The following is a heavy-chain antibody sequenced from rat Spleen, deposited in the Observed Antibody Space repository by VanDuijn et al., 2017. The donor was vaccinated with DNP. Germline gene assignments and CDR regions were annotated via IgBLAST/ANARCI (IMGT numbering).Heavy chain of an antibody. CDR1: GFTFNNYW. CDR2: IISSGGST. V-gene: IGHV5-31*01. Sequence: EVHLVESGGDLVQPGRSLKLSCVASGFTFNNYWMTWIRQVPGKGLEWVASIISSGGSTSYPDSVKGRFTISRDNAKNTLYLQMNSLRSEDTATYYCATQNSGYDYFDYWGQGVMVTVSS. D-gene: IGHD4-3*01. J-gene: IGHJ2*01. CDR3: ATQNSGYDYFDY.